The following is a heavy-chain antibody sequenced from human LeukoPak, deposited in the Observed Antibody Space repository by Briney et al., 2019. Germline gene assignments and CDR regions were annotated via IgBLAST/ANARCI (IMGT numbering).Heavy chain of an antibody. V-gene: IGHV4-31*03. J-gene: IGHJ4*02. CDR2: VYYSGTA. Sequence: SETLSLTCTVSGGSISSGGYYWRWIRQHPGKGLEWIGYVYYSGTAYYNPSLKSRVTISVDTSKNQFSLKLNSVTAADTAVYYCAYQKGDYWGQGTLVTVSS. CDR3: AYQKGDY. CDR1: GGSISSGGYY.